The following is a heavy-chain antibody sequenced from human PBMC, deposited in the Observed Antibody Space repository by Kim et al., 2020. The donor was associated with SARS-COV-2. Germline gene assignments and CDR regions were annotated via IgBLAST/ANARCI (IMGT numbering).Heavy chain of an antibody. CDR3: AKAGYDYCSGYYPAEYF. CDR1: GFTFSSYG. V-gene: IGHV3-30*18. CDR2: ISYDGSNK. Sequence: GGSLRLSCAASGFTFSSYGMHWVRQAPGKGLEWVAVISYDGSNKYYEDSVKGRFTISRDNSKNTLYLQMNSLRAEDTAVYYCAKAGYDYCSGYYPAEYF. J-gene: IGHJ1*01. D-gene: IGHD3-3*01.